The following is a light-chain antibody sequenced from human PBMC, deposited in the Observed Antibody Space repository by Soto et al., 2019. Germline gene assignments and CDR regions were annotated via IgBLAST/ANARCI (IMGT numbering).Light chain of an antibody. CDR2: EDN. Sequence: SYEPTQPPSVSVAPGQTASIPCGGDNIGSYSVHWYQQRPGQAPVLVAYEDNVRPSGIPERVSGSNSGTTATLTISWVEAGDEADYYCQVWDGSSDHWVFGGGTKLTVL. J-gene: IGLJ3*02. CDR1: NIGSYS. CDR3: QVWDGSSDHWV. V-gene: IGLV3-21*02.